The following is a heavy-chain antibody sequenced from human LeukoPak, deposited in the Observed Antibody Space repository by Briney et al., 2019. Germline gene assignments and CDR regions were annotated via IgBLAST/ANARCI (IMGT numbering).Heavy chain of an antibody. D-gene: IGHD2-15*01. V-gene: IGHV1-8*02. Sequence: ASVKVSCKASGGTFSSYAISWVRQATGQGLEWMGWMNPNSGNTGYAQKFQGRVTMTRNTSISTAYMELSSLRSEDTAVYYCARLAPDCSGGSCYFQHWGQGTLVTVSS. J-gene: IGHJ1*01. CDR1: GGTFSSYA. CDR3: ARLAPDCSGGSCYFQH. CDR2: MNPNSGNT.